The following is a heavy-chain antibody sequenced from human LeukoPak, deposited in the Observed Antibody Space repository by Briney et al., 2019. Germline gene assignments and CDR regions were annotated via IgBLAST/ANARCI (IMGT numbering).Heavy chain of an antibody. Sequence: PGGSLRLSCAASGFTFSSYAMSWVRQAPGKGLEGGSPFSGSGGCTYYADSVKGRFTISRDNSKNTLYLQMNSLRAEDTAVYYCAKDKLSGDHDAFDIWGLGTMVTVSS. V-gene: IGHV3-23*01. J-gene: IGHJ3*02. CDR2: FSGSGGCT. CDR3: AKDKLSGDHDAFDI. D-gene: IGHD3-10*02. CDR1: GFTFSSYA.